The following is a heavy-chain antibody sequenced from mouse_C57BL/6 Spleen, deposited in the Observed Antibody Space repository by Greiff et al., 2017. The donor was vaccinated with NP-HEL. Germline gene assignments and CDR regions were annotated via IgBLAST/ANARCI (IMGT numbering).Heavy chain of an antibody. Sequence: QVQLKQPGAELVKPGASVKLSCKASGYTFTSYWMQWVKQRPGQGLEWIGEIDPSDSYTNYNQKFKGKATLTVDTSSSTAYMQLSSLTSEDSAVYYCARVYDYRFAYWGQGTLVTVSA. J-gene: IGHJ3*01. CDR2: IDPSDSYT. D-gene: IGHD2-4*01. V-gene: IGHV1-50*01. CDR3: ARVYDYRFAY. CDR1: GYTFTSYW.